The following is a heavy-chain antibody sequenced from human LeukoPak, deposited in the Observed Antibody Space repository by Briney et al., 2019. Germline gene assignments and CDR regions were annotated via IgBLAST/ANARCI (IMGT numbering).Heavy chain of an antibody. CDR2: IIPILGIA. Sequence: SVKVSCKASGGTFSSYAISWVRQAPGQGLEWMGRIIPILGIANYAQKFQGRVTITADKSTSTAYMELSSLRTEDTAVYYCASEANSGYYSGTWFDPWGQGTLVTVSS. CDR1: GGTFSSYA. CDR3: ASEANSGYYSGTWFDP. V-gene: IGHV1-69*04. J-gene: IGHJ5*02. D-gene: IGHD3-22*01.